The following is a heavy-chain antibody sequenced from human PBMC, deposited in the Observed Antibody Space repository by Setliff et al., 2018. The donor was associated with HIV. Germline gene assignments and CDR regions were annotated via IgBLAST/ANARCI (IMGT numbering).Heavy chain of an antibody. CDR2: INPSGGST. Sequence: ASVKVSCKASGGTFSSYAISWVRQAPGQGLEWMGIINPSGGSTTYAQKFQGRVTMTRDTSTSTVYMELSSLRSEDTAVYYCARGDIVVRSPPFDDWGQGTLVTVSS. CDR3: ARGDIVVRSPPFDD. J-gene: IGHJ4*02. D-gene: IGHD2-15*01. V-gene: IGHV1-46*01. CDR1: GGTFSSYA.